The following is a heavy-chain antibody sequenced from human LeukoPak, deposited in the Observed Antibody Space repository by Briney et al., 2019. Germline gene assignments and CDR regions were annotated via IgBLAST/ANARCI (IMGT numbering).Heavy chain of an antibody. CDR3: ARLRFLEWAFDY. J-gene: IGHJ4*02. CDR1: GGSFSGYY. Sequence: PSETLSLTCAVYGGSFSGYYWSWTRQPPGKGLEWIGEINHSGSTNYNPSLKSRVTISVDTSKNQFSLKLSSVTAADTAVYYCARLRFLEWAFDYWGQGTLVTVSS. V-gene: IGHV4-34*01. CDR2: INHSGST. D-gene: IGHD3-3*01.